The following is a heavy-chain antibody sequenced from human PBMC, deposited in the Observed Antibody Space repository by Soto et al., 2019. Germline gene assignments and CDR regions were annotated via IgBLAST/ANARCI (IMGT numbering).Heavy chain of an antibody. J-gene: IGHJ4*02. Sequence: PGGSLRLSCAASGFTFSSYSMNWVRQAPGKGLEWVSSISSSSSYIYYADSVKGRFTISRDNAKNSLYLQMNSLRAEDTAVYYCATQVFSIAVAGSRSDYWGQGTLVTVSS. CDR2: ISSSSSYI. CDR3: ATQVFSIAVAGSRSDY. V-gene: IGHV3-21*01. D-gene: IGHD6-19*01. CDR1: GFTFSSYS.